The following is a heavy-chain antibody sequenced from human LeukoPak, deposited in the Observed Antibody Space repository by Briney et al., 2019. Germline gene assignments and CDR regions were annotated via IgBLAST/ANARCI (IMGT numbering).Heavy chain of an antibody. CDR3: ARTRGEVLPSAITRGYSYYNGMDV. D-gene: IGHD2-2*02. J-gene: IGHJ6*02. Sequence: PSGTLPLTCTVSGGSISSYYWSSIRQPPGKGMEGIGYIYYCWRTDHNPSLKTLVTMSVDTSKHQLSLKLRSVTAADTADYYCARTRGEVLPSAITRGYSYYNGMDVWGQGTTVTVSS. CDR1: GGSISSYY. CDR2: IYYCWRT. V-gene: IGHV4-59*08.